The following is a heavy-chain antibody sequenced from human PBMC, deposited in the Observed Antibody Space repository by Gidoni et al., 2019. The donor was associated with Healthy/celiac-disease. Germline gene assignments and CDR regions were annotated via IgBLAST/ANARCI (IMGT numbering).Heavy chain of an antibody. V-gene: IGHV1-8*01. Sequence: QVQLVQSGAEVKKPGASVKVSCKASGYTFTSYDINWVRQATGQGLEWMGWMNPNSSNTGYAQKFQGRVTMTRNTSISTAYMELSSLRSEDTAVYYCARDSHHYYDSSGYYWGPYFDYWGQGTLVTVSS. CDR1: GYTFTSYD. CDR3: ARDSHHYYDSSGYYWGPYFDY. CDR2: MNPNSSNT. J-gene: IGHJ4*02. D-gene: IGHD3-22*01.